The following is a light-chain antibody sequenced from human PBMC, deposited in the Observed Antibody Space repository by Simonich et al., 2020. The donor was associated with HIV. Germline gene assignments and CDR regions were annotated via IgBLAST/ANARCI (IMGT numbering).Light chain of an antibody. CDR2: DVS. CDR3: SSYAFNNNLL. J-gene: IGLJ2*01. CDR1: SSDVGGYNY. Sequence: QSALTQPASVSGSPGQSLTISCTGTSSDVGGYNYVSWYQQHPGKAPKLMIYDVSNRPSGVSNRFSGSKSGNTASLTISGLQAEDETDYYCSSYAFNNNLLFGGGTKLTVL. V-gene: IGLV2-14*03.